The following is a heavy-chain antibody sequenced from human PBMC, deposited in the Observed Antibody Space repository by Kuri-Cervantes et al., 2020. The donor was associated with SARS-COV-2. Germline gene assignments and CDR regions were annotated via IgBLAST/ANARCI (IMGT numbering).Heavy chain of an antibody. CDR3: ARDGLSGYIVVVPAAFDY. Sequence: GSLRLSCAVSGYSISSGYYWGWIRQPPGKGPEWIGSIYHSGSTYYNPSLKSRVTISVDTSKNQFSLKLSSVTAADTAVYYCARDGLSGYIVVVPAAFDYWGQGTLVTVSS. J-gene: IGHJ4*02. CDR1: GYSISSGYY. V-gene: IGHV4-38-2*02. CDR2: IYHSGST. D-gene: IGHD2-2*01.